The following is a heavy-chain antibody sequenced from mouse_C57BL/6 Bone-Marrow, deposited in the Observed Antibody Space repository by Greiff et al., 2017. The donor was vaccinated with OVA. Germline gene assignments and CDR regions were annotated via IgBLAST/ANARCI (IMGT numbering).Heavy chain of an antibody. CDR1: GYTFTSYW. Sequence: EVQLQESGTVLARPGASVKMSCKTSGYTFTSYWMHWVKQRPGQGLEWIGAIYPGNSDTSYNQKFKGKAKLTAVTSASTAYMELSSLTNEDSAVYYCTRRDLPFDYDYDDGYFDYWGQGTTLTVSS. CDR3: TRRDLPFDYDYDDGYFDY. V-gene: IGHV1-5*01. J-gene: IGHJ2*01. CDR2: IYPGNSDT. D-gene: IGHD2-4*01.